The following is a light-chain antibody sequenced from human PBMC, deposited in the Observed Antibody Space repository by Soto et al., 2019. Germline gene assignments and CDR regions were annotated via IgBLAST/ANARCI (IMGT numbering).Light chain of an antibody. CDR3: QHYNNWPLT. CDR2: ATS. CDR1: QSIDTY. V-gene: IGKV3-15*01. J-gene: IGKJ4*01. Sequence: EIVLTQSPATLSVSPGERATLSCRASQSIDTYLAWYQQKPGQAPRPLIYATSTRATGIPARFSGSGSGTEFTLTISSLQSEDFAVYYCQHYNNWPLTFGGGTKVEIK.